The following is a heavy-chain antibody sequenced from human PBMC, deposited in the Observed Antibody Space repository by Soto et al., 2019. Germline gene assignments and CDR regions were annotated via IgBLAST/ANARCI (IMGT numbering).Heavy chain of an antibody. D-gene: IGHD4-17*01. CDR3: ARETYGDYVGYFDP. Sequence: PSETLSLTCTVSGASISSGYWSWIRQSPGKGLEWIGYIYYDGRTHYNPSVRSRVIISVDTSKNQFSLILTSVTAADTAVYYCARETYGDYVGYFDPWGQGIQVTVSS. CDR2: IYYDGRT. J-gene: IGHJ5*02. CDR1: GASISSGY. V-gene: IGHV4-30-4*01.